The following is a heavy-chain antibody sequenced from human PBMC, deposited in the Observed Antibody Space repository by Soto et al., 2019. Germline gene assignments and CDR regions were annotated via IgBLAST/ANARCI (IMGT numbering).Heavy chain of an antibody. V-gene: IGHV4-31*03. CDR1: GGSISSGGYY. Sequence: SSETLSLTCTVSGGSISSGGYYWSWIRQHPGKGLEWIGYIYYSGSTYYNPSLKSRVTISVDTSKNQFSLKLSSVTAADTAVYYCARDNTHHERGRVFDPWGQGTLVTVSS. CDR2: IYYSGST. D-gene: IGHD2-2*02. CDR3: ARDNTHHERGRVFDP. J-gene: IGHJ5*02.